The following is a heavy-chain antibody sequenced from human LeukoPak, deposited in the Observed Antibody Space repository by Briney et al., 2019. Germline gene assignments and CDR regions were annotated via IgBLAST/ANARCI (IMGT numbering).Heavy chain of an antibody. CDR3: ARGGVDAFDI. CDR1: GYTFTSYY. D-gene: IGHD3-16*01. V-gene: IGHV1-46*01. J-gene: IGHJ3*02. CDR2: INPSGGST. Sequence: ASVKVSCKASGYTFTSYYMHWVRQAPGQGLEWMGIINPSGGSTSYAQKLQGRVTMTTDTSTSTAYMELRSLRSDDTAVYYCARGGVDAFDIWGQGTMVTVSS.